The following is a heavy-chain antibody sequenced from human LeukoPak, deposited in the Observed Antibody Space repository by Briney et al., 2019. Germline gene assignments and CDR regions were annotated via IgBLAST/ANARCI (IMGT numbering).Heavy chain of an antibody. V-gene: IGHV3-23*01. CDR3: AKALNYWYFDL. CDR2: SGGDGGST. J-gene: IGHJ2*01. CDR1: GFTFSSYD. Sequence: GGSLRLSCAASGFTFSSYDMSWVRQAPGKGLEWVSASGGDGGSTYADSVRGRFTISRDSSKNTLYLQMNSLRAEDTATYYCAKALNYWYFDLWGRGNLVTVSS.